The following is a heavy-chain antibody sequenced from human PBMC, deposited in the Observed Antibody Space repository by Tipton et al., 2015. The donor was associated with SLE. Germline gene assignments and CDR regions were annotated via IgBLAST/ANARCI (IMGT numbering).Heavy chain of an antibody. J-gene: IGHJ4*02. D-gene: IGHD6-13*01. V-gene: IGHV3-21*01. CDR3: ARGSEGSSSWYGEDS. Sequence: SLRLSCAASGFTFSSYSMNWVRQAPGKGLEWVSSISSSSSYIYYADSVKGRFTISRDNAKNSLYLQMNSLRAEDTAVYYCARGSEGSSSWYGEDSWGQGTLVTVSS. CDR1: GFTFSSYS. CDR2: ISSSSSYI.